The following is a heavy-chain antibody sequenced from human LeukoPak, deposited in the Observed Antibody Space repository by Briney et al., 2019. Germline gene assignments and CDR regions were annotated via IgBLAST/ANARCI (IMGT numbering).Heavy chain of an antibody. CDR3: ASGPNYYYGMDV. D-gene: IGHD5-12*01. J-gene: IGHJ6*02. V-gene: IGHV3-23*01. Sequence: GGSLRLSCAASGFTFSSYAMSWVRQAPGKGLEWVSAISGSGGSTYYADSVKGRFTISRDNSKNTLYLQMNSLGAEDTAVYYCASGPNYYYGMDVWGQGTTVTVSS. CDR2: ISGSGGST. CDR1: GFTFSSYA.